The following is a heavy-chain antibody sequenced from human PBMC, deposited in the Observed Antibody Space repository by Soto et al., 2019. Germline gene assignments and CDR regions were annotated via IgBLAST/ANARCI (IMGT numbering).Heavy chain of an antibody. CDR2: IFYSGTT. J-gene: IGHJ4*02. D-gene: IGHD3-22*01. CDR3: ARVSIPYYYRTSGQYYFVY. CDR1: GGSVSSGSYY. Sequence: PSETLSLTCTVSGGSVSSGSYYWSWIRQPPGMGLEWIGYIFYSGTTNYNPSLKSGVTMSLYTSKNQFSLQLSSATAADTAVYYCARVSIPYYYRTSGQYYFVYWGQGTLGTVS. V-gene: IGHV4-61*01.